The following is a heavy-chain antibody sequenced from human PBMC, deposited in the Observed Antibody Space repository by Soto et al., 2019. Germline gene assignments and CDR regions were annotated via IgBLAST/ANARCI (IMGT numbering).Heavy chain of an antibody. CDR1: GYTFTSYA. V-gene: IGHV1-3*01. Sequence: QVQLVQSGAEVKKPGASVKVSCKASGYTFTSYAMHWVRQAPGQRLEWMGWINAGNGNTKYSQNVQGRVTITRDTSASTAYMELSSLRSEDTAVYYGARGHWGSLGYFDYWGQGTLVTVSS. CDR2: INAGNGNT. D-gene: IGHD7-27*01. CDR3: ARGHWGSLGYFDY. J-gene: IGHJ4*02.